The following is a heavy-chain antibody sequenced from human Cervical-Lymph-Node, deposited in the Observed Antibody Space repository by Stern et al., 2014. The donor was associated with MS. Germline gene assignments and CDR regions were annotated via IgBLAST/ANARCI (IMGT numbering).Heavy chain of an antibody. CDR1: RDTFSHSA. CDR2: IIPMLGTT. Sequence: QVQLEQSGAEVKKPGSSVKVSCEASRDTFSHSAMSWVRQAPGQGLEWMGGIIPMLGTTSYAQKFQGSVTITTDNTNNILDMELSSLKSEDTAVYFCARDQGDYGSGSEDSWFDPWGQGTPVTVSS. V-gene: IGHV1-69*06. D-gene: IGHD3-10*01. CDR3: ARDQGDYGSGSEDSWFDP. J-gene: IGHJ5*02.